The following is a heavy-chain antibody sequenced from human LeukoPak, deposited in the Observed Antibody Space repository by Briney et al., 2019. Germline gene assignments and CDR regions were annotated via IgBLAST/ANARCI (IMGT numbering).Heavy chain of an antibody. Sequence: PGGSLRLSCAASGFTFSNYWMTWVRQAPGKGLEWVANIKEDGSEKYYLDSVKGRFTISRDNAKKSVYLQMNSLRAEDTAVYYCARAVEMASIVDWFDPWGQGTLVTVSS. V-gene: IGHV3-7*01. CDR1: GFTFSNYW. J-gene: IGHJ5*02. D-gene: IGHD5-24*01. CDR2: IKEDGSEK. CDR3: ARAVEMASIVDWFDP.